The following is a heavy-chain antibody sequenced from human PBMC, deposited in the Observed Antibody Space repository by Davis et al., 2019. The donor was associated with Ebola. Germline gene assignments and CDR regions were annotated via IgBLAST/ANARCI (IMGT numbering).Heavy chain of an antibody. Sequence: SETLSLTCSVSGGSISNYYWSWIRQPPGQGLEWIGYISYSGNTNYNPSLKSRVTISIDSSQNQFSLKLSSVTAADTAVYYCARGKVMSPEGAKTVDYWGQGTLVSVSS. CDR1: GGSISNYY. CDR2: ISYSGNT. D-gene: IGHD1-14*01. J-gene: IGHJ4*02. CDR3: ARGKVMSPEGAKTVDY. V-gene: IGHV4-59*01.